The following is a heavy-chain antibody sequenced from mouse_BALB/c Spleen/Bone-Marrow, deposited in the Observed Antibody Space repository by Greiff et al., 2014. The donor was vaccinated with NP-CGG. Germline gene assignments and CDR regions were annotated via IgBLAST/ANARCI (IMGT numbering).Heavy chain of an antibody. CDR2: INPGCGGT. J-gene: IGHJ2*01. CDR1: GYAFTNYL. V-gene: IGHV1-54*01. Sequence: VQLQQSGAELVRPGTSVKVSCKASGYAFTNYLIEWVKQRPGQGLEWIGVINPGCGGTNYNEKFKGKATLTADKSSSTAYMQLSSLTSDGSAVYFCARGDYRSYYFDYWGQGTTLTVSS. CDR3: ARGDYRSYYFDY. D-gene: IGHD2-14*01.